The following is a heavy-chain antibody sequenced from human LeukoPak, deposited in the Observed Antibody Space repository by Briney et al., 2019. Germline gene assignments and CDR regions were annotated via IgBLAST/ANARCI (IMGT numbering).Heavy chain of an antibody. CDR3: AKDPTSVGGRHDWLLDS. D-gene: IGHD3-9*01. CDR2: IGFGDDSA. Sequence: GGSLRLSCAASGFTFNSYAMSWVRPAPGKGLEWVSTIGFGDDSAYYADSVKGRFTISRDNSKNTLYLQMNYLRAEDTAVYYCAKDPTSVGGRHDWLLDSWGQATLVTVSS. CDR1: GFTFNSYA. V-gene: IGHV3-23*01. J-gene: IGHJ5*02.